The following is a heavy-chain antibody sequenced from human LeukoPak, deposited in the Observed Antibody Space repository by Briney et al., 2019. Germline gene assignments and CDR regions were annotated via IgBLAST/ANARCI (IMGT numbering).Heavy chain of an antibody. D-gene: IGHD5-18*01. CDR2: INPNSGGT. CDR1: GYTFTGYY. Sequence: ASVKVSCKASGYTFTGYYMHWVQQAPGQGLEWMGWINPNSGGTNYAQKFQGRVTMTRDTSISTAYMELSRLRSDDTAVYYCARLDTDTPADSIQRPWGQGTLVTVSS. V-gene: IGHV1-2*02. CDR3: ARLDTDTPADSIQRP. J-gene: IGHJ5*02.